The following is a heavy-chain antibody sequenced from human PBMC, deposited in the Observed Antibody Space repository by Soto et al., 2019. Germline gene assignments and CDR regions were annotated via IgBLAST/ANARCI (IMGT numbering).Heavy chain of an antibody. CDR2: ISYDGSNK. J-gene: IGHJ6*02. CDR3: AKDSGIVGATTLGYYYYGMDV. D-gene: IGHD1-26*01. Sequence: AGGSLGLSCAASGFTFSSHGMHWGRPGPGKGVEGGVVISYDGSNKYYADSVKGRFTISRDNSKNTLYLQMNSLRAEDTAVYYCAKDSGIVGATTLGYYYYGMDVWGQGTTVTVSS. CDR1: GFTFSSHG. V-gene: IGHV3-30*18.